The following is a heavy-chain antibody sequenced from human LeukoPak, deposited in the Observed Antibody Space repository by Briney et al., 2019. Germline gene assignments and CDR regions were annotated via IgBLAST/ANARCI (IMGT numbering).Heavy chain of an antibody. CDR1: GGSINSNYW. J-gene: IGHJ4*02. CDR2: IYHTGSV. D-gene: IGHD3-3*01. Sequence: SETLSLTCAVSGGSINSNYWWTWVRQSPGKGLEWIGEIYHTGSVNYNLSLESRVTISKDRPKNQFSLMLRSVTAADTAVYYCARHYDLWSGYNYWGQGLLVTVSS. V-gene: IGHV4-4*02. CDR3: ARHYDLWSGYNY.